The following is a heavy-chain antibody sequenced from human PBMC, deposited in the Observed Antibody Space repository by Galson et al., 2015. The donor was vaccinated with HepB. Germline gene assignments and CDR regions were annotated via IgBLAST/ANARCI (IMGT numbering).Heavy chain of an antibody. V-gene: IGHV3-21*06. CDR2: ITTSSSYK. J-gene: IGHJ4*02. CDR1: GFTFSSYS. Sequence: SLRLSCAASGFTFSSYSMNWVRQAPGKGLEWISSITTSSSYKYYADSVKGRFTISRDNANNLLYLQMNRLRVEDTAVYYCTAGGGNGDYWGQGTLVTVSS. CDR3: TAGGGNGDY. D-gene: IGHD4-23*01.